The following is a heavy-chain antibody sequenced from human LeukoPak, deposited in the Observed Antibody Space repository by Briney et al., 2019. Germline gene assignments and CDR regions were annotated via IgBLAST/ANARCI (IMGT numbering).Heavy chain of an antibody. D-gene: IGHD2-2*02. CDR1: GGSFSGYY. CDR2: INHSGST. J-gene: IGHJ6*02. CDR3: ARHGLHTYFSSTSCYMMPYAMDV. V-gene: IGHV4-34*01. Sequence: NPSETLSLTCAVYGGSFSGYYWSWIRQPPVKGLEWIGEINHSGSTNYNPSLKSRVTISVDTSKNQFSLKLSSVTAADTAVYYCARHGLHTYFSSTSCYMMPYAMDVWGQGTTVTVSS.